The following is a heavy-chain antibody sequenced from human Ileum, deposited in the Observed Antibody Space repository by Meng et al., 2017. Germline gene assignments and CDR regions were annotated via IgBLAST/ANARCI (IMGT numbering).Heavy chain of an antibody. Sequence: EVQLLESGGGLVQPVGSLRLSCVASGFTFSSYGMNWARQAPGKGLEWVSGITYGGTTFYADSAKGRFTISRDNSKNTVFLQMNSLRADDTAVYYCANWGGLGHWGQGVLVTVSS. V-gene: IGHV3-23*01. CDR3: ANWGGLGH. D-gene: IGHD3-16*01. CDR1: GFTFSSYG. CDR2: ITYGGTT. J-gene: IGHJ4*02.